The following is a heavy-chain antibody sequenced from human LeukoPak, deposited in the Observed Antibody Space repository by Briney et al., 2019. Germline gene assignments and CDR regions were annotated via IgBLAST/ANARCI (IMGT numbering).Heavy chain of an antibody. CDR3: ARDLSLCSGSNCFYYFDS. Sequence: SQTLSLTCAISGQTVSSDNAAWNWIRQSPSRGLEWLVRTYYRSEWFHDYAVSVRGRININADTSKNQFSLQLNSVTTEDTAVYYCARDLSLCSGSNCFYYFDSWGQGTLVTVSS. CDR2: TYYRSEWFH. D-gene: IGHD3-22*01. J-gene: IGHJ4*02. CDR1: GQTVSSDNAA. V-gene: IGHV6-1*01.